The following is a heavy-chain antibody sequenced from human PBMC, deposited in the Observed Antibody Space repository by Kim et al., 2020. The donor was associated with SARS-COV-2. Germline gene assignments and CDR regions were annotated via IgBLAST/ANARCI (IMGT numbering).Heavy chain of an antibody. D-gene: IGHD2-15*01. Sequence: GGSLRLSCAASGFTFSTYWMTWVHQAPGKGLEWVANIKEDGSDKYYVDSVSGRFTISRDNAKNSLYLQMNSLRAEDTAVYYCARDRRYCSGGACYSLYDYWSQGALVTVSS. V-gene: IGHV3-7*01. CDR2: IKEDGSDK. CDR1: GFTFSTYW. J-gene: IGHJ4*02. CDR3: ARDRRYCSGGACYSLYDY.